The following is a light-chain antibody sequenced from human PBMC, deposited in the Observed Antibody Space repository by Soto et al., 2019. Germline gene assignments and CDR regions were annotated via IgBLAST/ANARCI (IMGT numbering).Light chain of an antibody. J-gene: IGLJ3*02. CDR3: SSYTSDMTQV. CDR1: SSDVGAYYY. Sequence: QSVLTQPASVSGSPGQSITISCTGTSSDVGAYYYVSWYRQHPGTASKLMIYEVSNRPSGVSNRFSGSKSGNTASLTISGLQDEYEAHYYCSSYTSDMTQVFGGGTKVTVL. V-gene: IGLV2-14*03. CDR2: EVS.